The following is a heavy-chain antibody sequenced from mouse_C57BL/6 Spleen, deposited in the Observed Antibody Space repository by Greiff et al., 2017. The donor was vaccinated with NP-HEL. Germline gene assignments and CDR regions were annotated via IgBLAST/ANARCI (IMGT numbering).Heavy chain of an antibody. CDR2: IRNKANNHAT. CDR3: TRGDGYYYWYFDV. CDR1: GFTFSDAW. D-gene: IGHD2-3*01. V-gene: IGHV6-6*01. J-gene: IGHJ1*03. Sequence: EVKVEESGGGLVQPGGSMKLSCAASGFTFSDAWMDWVRQSPEKGLEWVAEIRNKANNHATYYAESVKGRFTISRDDSKSSVYLQMNSLRAEDTGIYYCTRGDGYYYWYFDVWGTGTTVTVSS.